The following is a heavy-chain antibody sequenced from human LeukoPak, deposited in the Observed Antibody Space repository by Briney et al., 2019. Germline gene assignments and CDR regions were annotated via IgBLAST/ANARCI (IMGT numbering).Heavy chain of an antibody. CDR2: INPSGGST. D-gene: IGHD3-22*01. J-gene: IGHJ4*02. CDR3: ATDFISHYYDSSPDY. V-gene: IGHV1-46*01. Sequence: ASVKVSCKASGYTFTSYFIHWVRQAPGQGLEWMGIINPSGGSTTYAQKFQGRVTMTRDTSTSTVYMELSSLRSEDTAVYYCATDFISHYYDSSPDYWGQGTLVTVSS. CDR1: GYTFTSYF.